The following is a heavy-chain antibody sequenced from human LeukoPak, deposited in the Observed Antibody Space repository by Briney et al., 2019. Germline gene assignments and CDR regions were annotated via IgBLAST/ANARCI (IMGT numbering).Heavy chain of an antibody. CDR2: IWYDGSYK. V-gene: IGHV3-33*06. D-gene: IGHD1-1*01. CDR3: AKVVQYTASTGTGLDY. CDR1: GFTFSNYG. J-gene: IGHJ4*02. Sequence: GGSLRLSCVASGFTFSNYGMHWVRQAPGKGLDWVAVIWYDGSYKYYADSVKGRFTTSRENPKNTLYLQMDSLRAEDTAIYYCAKVVQYTASTGTGLDYWGQGTLVTVSS.